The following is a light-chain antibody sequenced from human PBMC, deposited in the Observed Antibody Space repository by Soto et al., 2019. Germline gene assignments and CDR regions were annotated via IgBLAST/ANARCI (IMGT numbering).Light chain of an antibody. CDR1: STDVGGYNY. CDR3: CSYAGRDTLYV. V-gene: IGLV2-11*01. CDR2: DVS. Sequence: SALPQPRSVSGSPGQSVTISCTVTSTDVGGYNYVSWYQQHPGKVPKLMLYDVSKRPSGVPDRFSGSKSGNTASLTISGLQAEDEADYYCCSYAGRDTLYVFGSGTKVTVL. J-gene: IGLJ1*01.